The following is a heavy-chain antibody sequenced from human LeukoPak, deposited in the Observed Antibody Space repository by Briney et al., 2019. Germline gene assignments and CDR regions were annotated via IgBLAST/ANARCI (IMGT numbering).Heavy chain of an antibody. V-gene: IGHV3-30*02. D-gene: IGHD2-15*01. CDR3: AKANCSGGSCYTDY. CDR2: IRYDGSNK. J-gene: IGHJ4*02. CDR1: GFTFSSYG. Sequence: GGSLRLSCAASGFTFSSYGMHWVRQAPGKGLEWVAFIRYDGSNKYYADTVKGRFTISRDNSKNTLYLQMNSLRAEDTAVYYCAKANCSGGSCYTDYWGQGTLVTVSS.